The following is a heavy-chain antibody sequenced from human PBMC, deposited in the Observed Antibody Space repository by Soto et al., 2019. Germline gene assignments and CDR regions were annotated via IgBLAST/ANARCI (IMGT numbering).Heavy chain of an antibody. D-gene: IGHD3-9*01. CDR1: GFTFSDYY. CDR2: ISSSSSYT. CDR3: ARGYDILTGYYI. Sequence: GGSLRLSCAASGFTFSDYYMSWIRQAPGKGLEWVSYISSSSSYTNYADSVKGRFTISRDNAKNSLYLQMNSLRAEDTAVYYCARGYDILTGYYIWGQGTMVTVSS. V-gene: IGHV3-11*06. J-gene: IGHJ3*02.